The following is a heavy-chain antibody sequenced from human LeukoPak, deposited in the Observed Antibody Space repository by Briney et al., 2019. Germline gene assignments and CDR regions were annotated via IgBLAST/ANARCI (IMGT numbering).Heavy chain of an antibody. CDR1: GFNFTNYA. D-gene: IGHD2-21*02. J-gene: IGHJ5*02. CDR2: ISSSGGST. V-gene: IGHV3-23*01. Sequence: GGSLRLSCAASGFNFTNYAMNWVRQAPGRGLEWVSLISSSGGSTYYAGSVKGRFTISRDNSKSTLYLQMNSLRAEDTAIYYCAKDGPTAIPSWFDPWGQGTLVTVYS. CDR3: AKDGPTAIPSWFDP.